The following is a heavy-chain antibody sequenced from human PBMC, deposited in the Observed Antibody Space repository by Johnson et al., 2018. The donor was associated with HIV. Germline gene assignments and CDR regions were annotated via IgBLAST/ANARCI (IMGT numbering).Heavy chain of an antibody. CDR3: ASGGSRYSGSYLSDAFDI. CDR2: LNSDGSGT. CDR1: GFTFSSYW. D-gene: IGHD1-26*01. V-gene: IGHV3-74*02. J-gene: IGHJ3*02. Sequence: EMLLVESGGGLVQPGGSLRLSCAASGFTFSSYWMHWVRQAPGKGLVWVSRLNSDGSGTSHADSVKGRFTISRDNARNTLYLQMNSLRAEDTAVYYCASGGSRYSGSYLSDAFDIWGQGTMVTVSS.